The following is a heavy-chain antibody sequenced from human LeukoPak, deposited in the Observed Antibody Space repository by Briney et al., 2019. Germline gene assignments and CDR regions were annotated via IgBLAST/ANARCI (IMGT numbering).Heavy chain of an antibody. D-gene: IGHD2-15*01. J-gene: IGHJ4*02. V-gene: IGHV3-20*04. CDR2: INWNGGST. CDR1: GFTFDDYG. Sequence: GGSLRLSCAASGFTFDDYGMSWVRQAPGKGLEWVSGINWNGGSTGYADSVKGRFTISRDNAKNSLYLQMNSLRAEDTALYYCARRAKSCSGGSCSDYWGQGTLVTVSS. CDR3: ARRAKSCSGGSCSDY.